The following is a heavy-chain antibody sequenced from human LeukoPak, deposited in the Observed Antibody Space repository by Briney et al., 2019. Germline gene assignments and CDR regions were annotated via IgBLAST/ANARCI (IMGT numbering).Heavy chain of an antibody. V-gene: IGHV3-7*01. J-gene: IGHJ4*02. Sequence: PGGSLRLSCAASGFTFNTYYMTWVRQAPGKGLEWVAGIKQDGGENYYIDSVKGRFTISRDNARNSLYLQMNSLRAEDTAVYFCARERYSTSATCYVGVRFDSWGQGTLVTVSS. CDR3: ARERYSTSATCYVGVRFDS. D-gene: IGHD2-2*01. CDR1: GFTFNTYY. CDR2: IKQDGGEN.